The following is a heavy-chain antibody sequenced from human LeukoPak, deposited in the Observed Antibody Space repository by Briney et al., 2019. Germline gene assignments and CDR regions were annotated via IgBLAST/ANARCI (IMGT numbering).Heavy chain of an antibody. CDR1: GYTFTGYY. V-gene: IGHV1-2*02. CDR2: VNPNSGGT. CDR3: ARDGARLSFPIDIVVVVAAPHTSYYYYYGMDV. Sequence: ASVKVSCKASGYTFTGYYMHWVRQAPGQGLEWMGWVNPNSGGTNYAQKFQGRVTMTRDTSISTAYMELSRLRSDDTAVYYCARDGARLSFPIDIVVVVAAPHTSYYYYYGMDVWGQGTTVTVSS. D-gene: IGHD2-15*01. J-gene: IGHJ6*02.